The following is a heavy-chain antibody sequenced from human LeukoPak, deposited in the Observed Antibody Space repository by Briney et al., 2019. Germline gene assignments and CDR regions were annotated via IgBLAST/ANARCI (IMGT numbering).Heavy chain of an antibody. J-gene: IGHJ4*02. V-gene: IGHV4-39*01. CDR2: IYYSGST. Sequence: SETLSLTCTVSGGSISSSSYYWGWIRQPPGKGLEWIGSIYYSGSTYYNPSLKSRVTISVDTSKNQFSLKLSSVTAADTAVYYCARRGVYSSGYYATDYWGQGTLVTVSS. D-gene: IGHD3-22*01. CDR1: GGSISSSSYY. CDR3: ARRGVYSSGYYATDY.